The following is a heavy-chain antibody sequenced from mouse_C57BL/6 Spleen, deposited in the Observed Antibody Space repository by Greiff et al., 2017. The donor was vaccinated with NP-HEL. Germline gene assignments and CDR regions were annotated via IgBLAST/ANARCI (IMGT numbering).Heavy chain of an antibody. CDR2: IDPEDGET. D-gene: IGHD4-1*01. J-gene: IGHJ2*01. Sequence: EVKLMESGAELVKPGASVKLSCTASGFNIKDYYMHWVKQRTEQGLEWIGRIDPEDGETKYAPKFQGKATITADTSSNTAYLQLSSLTSEDTAVYYCAPRTGFPYFDYWGQGTTLTVSS. CDR3: APRTGFPYFDY. V-gene: IGHV14-2*01. CDR1: GFNIKDYY.